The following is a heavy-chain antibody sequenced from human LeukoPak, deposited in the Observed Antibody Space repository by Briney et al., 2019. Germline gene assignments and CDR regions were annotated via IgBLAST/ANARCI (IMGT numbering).Heavy chain of an antibody. CDR2: IYTRGST. CDR3: ARGRYCSADICSGGDAFDI. CDR1: GGSINNYY. V-gene: IGHV4-4*07. J-gene: IGHJ3*02. D-gene: IGHD2-15*01. Sequence: SETLSLTCTVSGGSINNYYWSWIRQPAGKGLECVGRIYTRGSTNYNPSLKSRVTMSVDTSKNQFSLKLSSVTAADTAVYYCARGRYCSADICSGGDAFDIWGQGTMVSVSS.